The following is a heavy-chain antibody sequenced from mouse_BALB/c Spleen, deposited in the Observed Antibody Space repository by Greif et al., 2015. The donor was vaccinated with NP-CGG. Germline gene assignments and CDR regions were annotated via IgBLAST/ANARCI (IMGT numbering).Heavy chain of an antibody. J-gene: IGHJ3*01. D-gene: IGHD1-1*01. CDR2: ISSGSSTI. V-gene: IGHV5-17*02. CDR3: ARDLYYGSSRFAY. CDR1: GFTFSSFG. Sequence: EVNLVESGGGLVQPGGSRKLSCAASGFTFSSFGMHWVRQAPEKGLEWVAYISSGSSTIYYADTVKGRFTISRDNPKNALFPQMTSLRSEDTAMYYCARDLYYGSSRFAYWGQGTLVTVSA.